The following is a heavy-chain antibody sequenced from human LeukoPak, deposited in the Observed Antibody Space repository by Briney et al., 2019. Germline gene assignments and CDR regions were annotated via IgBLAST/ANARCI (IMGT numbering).Heavy chain of an antibody. J-gene: IGHJ4*02. Sequence: PGGSLRLSCAASGFTFSSHWVAWLRQAPEKGLEWVANIKQDGSEIYYVDSVKGRFTISRDNAKNSLYLQMNSLRAEDTAVYYCAKTRPQERTPLRGFDYWGQGTLVTVSS. CDR2: IKQDGSEI. CDR3: AKTRPQERTPLRGFDY. D-gene: IGHD1-1*01. CDR1: GFTFSSHW. V-gene: IGHV3-7*05.